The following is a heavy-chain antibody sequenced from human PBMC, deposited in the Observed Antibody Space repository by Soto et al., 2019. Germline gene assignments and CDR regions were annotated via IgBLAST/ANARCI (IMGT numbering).Heavy chain of an antibody. CDR2: ISYDGSNK. Sequence: QVQLVESGGGVVQPGRSLRLSCAASGFTFSSYGMHWVRQAPGKGLEWVAVISYDGSNKYYADSVKGRFTISRDNSNNTMYLPMNSLRDEDTAVYYCAKDASTYYDFWSGYYSPMGINHDAFDIWGQGTMVTVSS. D-gene: IGHD3-3*01. V-gene: IGHV3-30*18. J-gene: IGHJ3*02. CDR3: AKDASTYYDFWSGYYSPMGINHDAFDI. CDR1: GFTFSSYG.